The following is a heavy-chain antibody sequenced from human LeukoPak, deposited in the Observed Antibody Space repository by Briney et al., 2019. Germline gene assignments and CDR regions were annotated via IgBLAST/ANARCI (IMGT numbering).Heavy chain of an antibody. V-gene: IGHV5-51*01. CDR3: ARQTVTTKALYYYYMDV. D-gene: IGHD4-17*01. CDR1: GYSFTSYW. CDR2: IYSADSDT. J-gene: IGHJ6*03. Sequence: GESLKISCKGSGYSFTSYWIAWVRQMPGKGLEWMGIIYSADSDTRYSPSFQGQVTISADKSISTAYLQWSSLKASDTAMYYCARQTVTTKALYYYYMDVWGKGTTVTVSS.